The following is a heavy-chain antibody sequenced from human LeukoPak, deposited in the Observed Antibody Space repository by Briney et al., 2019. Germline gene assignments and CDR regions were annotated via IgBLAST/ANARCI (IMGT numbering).Heavy chain of an antibody. J-gene: IGHJ3*01. CDR1: GYXFTSYW. CDR2: IWPGHSDT. CDR3: ARQADVAVAGTLFWWAFDV. Sequence: GESLKISCNGSGYXFTSYWICWVRQLPGKGLEWMGSIWPGHSDTRYSPSFQGQVTISADKSTAYLQWSSLKASDAAIYYCARQADVAVAGTLFWWAFDVWGQGTMVTVSS. D-gene: IGHD6-19*01. V-gene: IGHV5-51*01.